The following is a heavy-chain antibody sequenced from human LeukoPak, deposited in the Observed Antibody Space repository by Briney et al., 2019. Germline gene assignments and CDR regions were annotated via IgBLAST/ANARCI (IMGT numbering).Heavy chain of an antibody. Sequence: GGSLRLSCAASGFTFSSYAMGWVRQAPGKGLEWVSAISGSGDSTYYADSVKGRFTISRDNSKNTLYLQMNSLRAEDTAVYYCAKEVVVVITTPTEAGFDYWGQGTLVTVSS. D-gene: IGHD3-22*01. V-gene: IGHV3-23*01. CDR1: GFTFSSYA. J-gene: IGHJ4*02. CDR3: AKEVVVVITTPTEAGFDY. CDR2: ISGSGDST.